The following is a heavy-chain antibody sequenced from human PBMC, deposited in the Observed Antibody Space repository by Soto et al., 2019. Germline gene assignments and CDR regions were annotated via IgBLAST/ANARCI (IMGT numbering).Heavy chain of an antibody. J-gene: IGHJ4*02. CDR2: INHSGST. V-gene: IGHV4-34*01. CDR1: GGSFSGYY. Sequence: SETLSLTCAVYGGSFSGYYWSWIRQPPGKGLEWIGEINHSGSTNYNPSLKSRVTISVDTSKNQFSLKLSSVTAADTAVYYCAKVGSYSSRWTNYFDPWGQGTLVTVSS. CDR3: AKVGSYSSRWTNYFDP. D-gene: IGHD6-13*01.